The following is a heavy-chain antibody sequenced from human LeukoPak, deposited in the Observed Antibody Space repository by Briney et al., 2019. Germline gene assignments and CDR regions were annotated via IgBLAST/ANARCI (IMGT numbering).Heavy chain of an antibody. CDR1: GFTFSSYA. V-gene: IGHV3-23*01. CDR2: ISGSGGST. CDR3: AKGFYVSESIMYFDY. J-gene: IGHJ4*02. D-gene: IGHD3-10*01. Sequence: PGGSLRLSCAASGFTFSSYALSWVRQAPGKGLEWVSGISGSGGSTYYADSVKGRFTISRDNSKNTLYLQMNSLRAEDTAVYYCAKGFYVSESIMYFDYWGQGALVTVSS.